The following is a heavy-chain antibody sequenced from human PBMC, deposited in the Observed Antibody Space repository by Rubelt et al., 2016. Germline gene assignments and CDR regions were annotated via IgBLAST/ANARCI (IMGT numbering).Heavy chain of an antibody. CDR1: GYTFTSYY. CDR3: ARAASTVTTLLDLGY. Sequence: QVQLVQSGAEVKKPGASVKVSCKASGYTFTSYYMHWVRQAPGQGLEWMGIINPSGGSTSYDRKFKGRVTMTRDTSTSTVYMELSSLGSEDTAVYYCARAASTVTTLLDLGYWGQGTLVTVSS. J-gene: IGHJ4*02. CDR2: INPSGGST. D-gene: IGHD4-17*01. V-gene: IGHV1-46*01.